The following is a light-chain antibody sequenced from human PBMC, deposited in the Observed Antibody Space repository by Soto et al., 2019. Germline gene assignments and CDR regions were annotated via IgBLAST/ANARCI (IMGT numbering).Light chain of an antibody. CDR2: DTM. J-gene: IGLJ2*01. V-gene: IGLV7-46*01. Sequence: QAVVTQEPSLNVSPGGTVTLTCASSTGPVTSGHWPYWFQQKPGQAPRTLIYDTMNKLSWTPARFSGSLLGGKAALTLSGAQPEDEAEYYCFLFHRGVGVLGGGTQLTVL. CDR3: FLFHRGVGV. CDR1: TGPVTSGHW.